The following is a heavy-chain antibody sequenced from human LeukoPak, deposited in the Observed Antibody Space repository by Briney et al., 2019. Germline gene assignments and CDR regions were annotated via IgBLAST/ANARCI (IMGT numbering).Heavy chain of an antibody. CDR2: ISGYNGNT. CDR1: GYTFTNYG. V-gene: IGHV1-18*01. D-gene: IGHD3-10*01. J-gene: IGHJ4*01. Sequence: GESLKISCKGSGYTFTNYGISWVRQAPGQGLEWMGWISGYNGNTNYAQKLQGRVTMTTDTSTSTAYMELRSLTSDDTAVYYCARDAREVLLWFGEFFPWGQGTPVTVSS. CDR3: ARDAREVLLWFGEFFP.